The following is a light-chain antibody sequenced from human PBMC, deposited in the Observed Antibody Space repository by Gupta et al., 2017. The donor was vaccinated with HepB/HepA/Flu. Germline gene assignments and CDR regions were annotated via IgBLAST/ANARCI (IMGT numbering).Light chain of an antibody. Sequence: SVLIQPPSVSGPPGQRVTISWSGSTSNIGSNFVYWYQQLPGTAPKLLIFRNNQRSAGVTDRFSGSKSDTSASLAISGLQSDDEADYYCEAWDDSMSGPHVLFGGGTKLTVL. J-gene: IGLJ2*01. V-gene: IGLV1-47*01. CDR1: TSNIGSNF. CDR2: RNN. CDR3: EAWDDSMSGPHVL.